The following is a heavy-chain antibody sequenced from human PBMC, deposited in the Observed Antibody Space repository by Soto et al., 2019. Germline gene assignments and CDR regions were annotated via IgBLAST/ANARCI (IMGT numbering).Heavy chain of an antibody. V-gene: IGHV4-34*01. D-gene: IGHD3-16*01. CDR2: INHSGST. CDR1: CGSFSGYY. Sequence: SETLALTCTFYCGSFSGYYWSCIRHPPGKGLYSIGEINHSGSTNYNPSLKSRVTISEDTSKTQFSLKLSSVTAAETAVYYCAREGLGEQPYYNYYYGRDVGGQGTTVTVS. CDR3: AREGLGEQPYYNYYYGRDV. J-gene: IGHJ6*02.